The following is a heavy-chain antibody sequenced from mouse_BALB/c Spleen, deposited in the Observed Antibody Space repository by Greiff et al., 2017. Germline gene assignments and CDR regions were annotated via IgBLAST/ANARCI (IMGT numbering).Heavy chain of an antibody. CDR2: IDPANGNT. J-gene: IGHJ3*01. CDR3: ARLNYRYDVPFAY. CDR1: GFNIKDTY. D-gene: IGHD2-14*01. V-gene: IGHV14-3*02. Sequence: EVQLQQSGAELVKPGASVKLSCTASGFNIKDTYMHWVKQRPEQGLEWIGRIDPANGNTNYDPKFQGKATITADTSSNTAYLQLSSLTSEDTAVYYCARLNYRYDVPFAYWGQGTLVTVSA.